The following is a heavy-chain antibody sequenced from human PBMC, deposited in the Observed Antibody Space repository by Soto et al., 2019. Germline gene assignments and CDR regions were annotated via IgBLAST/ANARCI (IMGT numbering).Heavy chain of an antibody. V-gene: IGHV3-15*01. CDR2: IKSKTDGGTT. J-gene: IGHJ6*02. CDR1: GFTFSNAW. CDR3: TRRGAIAVAYYYYYGMDV. Sequence: GGSLRLSCAASGFTFSNAWMSWVRQAPGKGLEWVGRIKSKTDGGTTDYAAPVKGRFTISRDDSKNTLYLQMNSLKTEDTAVYYCTRRGAIAVAYYYYYGMDVWGQGTTVTVSS. D-gene: IGHD6-19*01.